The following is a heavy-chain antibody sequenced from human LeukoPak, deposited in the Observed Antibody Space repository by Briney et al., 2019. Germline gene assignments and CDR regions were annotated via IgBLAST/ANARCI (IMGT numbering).Heavy chain of an antibody. J-gene: IGHJ4*02. CDR1: GGSISTGTYY. CDR3: ARDSISLASGSPVYYFDY. D-gene: IGHD6-25*01. V-gene: IGHV4-30-2*01. Sequence: SETLSLACTVSGGSISTGTYYWSWVRQPPGKGLEWLGYIYHTGNTYYNPSLKSRVTISVDTSKNQFSLKLTSVTAADTAVYYCARDSISLASGSPVYYFDYWGQGTLVAVSS. CDR2: IYHTGNT.